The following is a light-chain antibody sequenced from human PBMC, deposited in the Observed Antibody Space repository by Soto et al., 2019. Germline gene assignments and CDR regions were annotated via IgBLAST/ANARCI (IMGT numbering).Light chain of an antibody. J-gene: IGKJ1*01. CDR2: KAS. Sequence: DIQLTHSPATLTASVGDRGRSTGRASRSIINWLAWYQQKSGKGPKLLIYKASNLQTGVPSRFSGSGYGTEFTLTISSLQPDDVATYYCQQYSDHWTFGQGTKVDIK. V-gene: IGKV1-5*03. CDR1: RSIINW. CDR3: QQYSDHWT.